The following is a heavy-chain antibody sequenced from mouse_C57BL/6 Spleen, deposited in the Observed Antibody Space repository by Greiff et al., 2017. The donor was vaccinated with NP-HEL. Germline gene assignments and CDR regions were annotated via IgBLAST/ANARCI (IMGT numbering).Heavy chain of an antibody. V-gene: IGHV1-5*01. J-gene: IGHJ4*01. Sequence: VQLQQSGTVLARPGASVKMSCKTSGYTFTSYWMHWVKQRPGQGLEWIGAIYPGNSDTSYNQKFKGKAKLTAVTSASTAYMELSSLTNEDSAVYYCTRFYYGSSYDVFYAMDYWGQGTSVTVSS. CDR2: IYPGNSDT. CDR3: TRFYYGSSYDVFYAMDY. D-gene: IGHD1-1*01. CDR1: GYTFTSYW.